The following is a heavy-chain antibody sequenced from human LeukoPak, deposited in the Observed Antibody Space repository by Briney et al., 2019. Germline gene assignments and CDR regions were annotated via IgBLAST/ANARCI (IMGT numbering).Heavy chain of an antibody. J-gene: IGHJ4*02. CDR3: ARATRGYEFGNYFDY. CDR1: GFTFSSYA. V-gene: IGHV3-30*04. CDR2: ISYDGSNK. D-gene: IGHD5-12*01. Sequence: GRSLRLSCAASGFTFSSYAMHWVRQAPGKGLEWVAVISYDGSNKYYADSVKGRFTISRDNSKNTLYLQMNSLRAEDTAVYYCARATRGYEFGNYFDYWGQGTLVTVSS.